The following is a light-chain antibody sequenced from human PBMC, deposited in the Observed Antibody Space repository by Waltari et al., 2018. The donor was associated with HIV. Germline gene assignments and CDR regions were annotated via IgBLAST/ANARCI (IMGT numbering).Light chain of an antibody. CDR3: QVWDSSTDHVI. V-gene: IGLV3-21*04. CDR2: SVC. Sequence: SYVVSQPPSVSVAPGKTAAIPCAGNNIGSNTVHWYQQKPGQAPVLGLYSVCDRPSGIPERFSDSSSGNTATLTISRVEAGDEADYYCQVWDSSTDHVIFGGGTKLTVL. J-gene: IGLJ2*01. CDR1: NIGSNT.